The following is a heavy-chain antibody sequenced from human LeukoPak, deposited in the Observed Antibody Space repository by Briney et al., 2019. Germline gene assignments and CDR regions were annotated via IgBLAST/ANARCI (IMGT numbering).Heavy chain of an antibody. D-gene: IGHD3-22*01. V-gene: IGHV3-74*01. J-gene: IGHJ4*02. Sequence: GGSLRLSCAASGFTFSSYWMHWVRQAPGKGLVWVSRINTDGSSTIYADSVKGRFTISRDNAKNTLYLQMNSLRAGDTAVHYCARGRSGFYFDYWGQGTLVTVSS. CDR1: GFTFSSYW. CDR2: INTDGSST. CDR3: ARGRSGFYFDY.